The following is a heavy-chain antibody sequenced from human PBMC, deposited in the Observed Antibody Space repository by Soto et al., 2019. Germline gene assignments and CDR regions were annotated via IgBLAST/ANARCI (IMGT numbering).Heavy chain of an antibody. D-gene: IGHD5-18*01. Sequence: GESLKLSCKGSGYSFAGYWITWVRQKPGKGLEWMGRIDPSDSQTYYSPSFRGHVTISVTKSITTVFLQWSSLRASDTAMYYCARLSVDTAMGYYYYGMDVWGQGTTVTVS. CDR2: IDPSDSQT. J-gene: IGHJ6*02. V-gene: IGHV5-10-1*01. CDR3: ARLSVDTAMGYYYYGMDV. CDR1: GYSFAGYW.